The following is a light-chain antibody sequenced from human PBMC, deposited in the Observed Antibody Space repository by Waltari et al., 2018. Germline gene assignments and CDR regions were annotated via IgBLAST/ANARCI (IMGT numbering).Light chain of an antibody. V-gene: IGLV2-14*01. J-gene: IGLJ2*01. Sequence: QSVLTQPASVSGSPGQSITISCPGTSNDVGGYKYVSWYRHHAGKAPQLLIYEVTTRPSGVTNRFSGSRSGNTASLTISGLQAEDEADYYCSSYSASSYVVFGGGTKLAVL. CDR3: SSYSASSYVV. CDR1: SNDVGGYKY. CDR2: EVT.